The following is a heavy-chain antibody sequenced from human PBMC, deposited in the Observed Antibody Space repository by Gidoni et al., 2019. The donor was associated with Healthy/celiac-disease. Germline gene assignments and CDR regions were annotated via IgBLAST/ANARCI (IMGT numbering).Heavy chain of an antibody. J-gene: IGHJ6*02. CDR3: TTDRGYIYYYYGMDV. V-gene: IGHV3-15*07. Sequence: GGSLRLSCAASGFTFSNAWMNWVRQAPGKGLEWVGRIKSKTDGGTTDYAAPVKGRFTISRDDSKNTLYLQMNSLKTEDTAVYYCTTDRGYIYYYYGMDVWGQGTTVTVSS. CDR2: IKSKTDGGTT. CDR1: GFTFSNAW. D-gene: IGHD5-18*01.